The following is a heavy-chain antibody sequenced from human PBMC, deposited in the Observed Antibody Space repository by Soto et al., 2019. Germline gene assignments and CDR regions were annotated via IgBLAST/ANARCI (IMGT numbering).Heavy chain of an antibody. CDR1: GFTFSSYA. CDR2: ISYDGSNK. CDR3: ARVPVIFTIILYHDY. D-gene: IGHD3-22*01. J-gene: IGHJ4*02. Sequence: GGSLRLSCAASGFTFSSYAMHWVRQAPGKGLEWVALISYDGSNKYYADSVKGRFTISRDNSNTLYLQMNSLRAEDTAVYYCARVPVIFTIILYHDYWGQGTLVTVSS. V-gene: IGHV3-30-3*01.